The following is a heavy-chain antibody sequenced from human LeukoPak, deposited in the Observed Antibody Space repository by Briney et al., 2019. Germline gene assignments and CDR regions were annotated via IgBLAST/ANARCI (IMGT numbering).Heavy chain of an antibody. D-gene: IGHD3-10*01. J-gene: IGHJ4*02. V-gene: IGHV3-48*02. CDR3: ARSRASDY. CDR2: ITSSGSTI. CDR1: GFTFSSYN. Sequence: GGSLRLSCAASGFTFSSYNMNWVRQAPGKGLEWVSYITSSGSTIYYADSEKGRFTISRDNAKNSLYLQMNSLRDEDTAVYYCARSRASDYWGQGTLVTVSS.